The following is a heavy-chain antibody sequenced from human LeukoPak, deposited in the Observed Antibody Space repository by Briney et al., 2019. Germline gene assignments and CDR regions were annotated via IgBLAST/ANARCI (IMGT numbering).Heavy chain of an antibody. CDR3: AKDIIAAAGYGSFDY. Sequence: GRSLRLSCAASGFTFDDYAMHWVRQAPGKGLEWVSGISWNSGSIGYADSVKGRFTISRDNAKNSLYLQMNSLRAEDMALYYCAKDIIAAAGYGSFDYWGQGTLVTVSS. V-gene: IGHV3-9*03. CDR2: ISWNSGSI. D-gene: IGHD6-13*01. J-gene: IGHJ4*02. CDR1: GFTFDDYA.